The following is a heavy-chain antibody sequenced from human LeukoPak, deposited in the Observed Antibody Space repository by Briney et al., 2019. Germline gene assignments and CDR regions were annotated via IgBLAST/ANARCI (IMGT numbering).Heavy chain of an antibody. V-gene: IGHV4-39*07. CDR1: GGSISSGGYS. Sequence: SETLSLTCAVSGGSISSGGYSWSWIRQPPGKGLEWIGSIYYSGSTFDNPSLKSRVTISIDKSRNQLSLKLSSVIAADTAVYYCASNQWPKWYFDLWGRGTLVTVSS. J-gene: IGHJ2*01. CDR3: ASNQWPKWYFDL. D-gene: IGHD6-19*01. CDR2: IYYSGST.